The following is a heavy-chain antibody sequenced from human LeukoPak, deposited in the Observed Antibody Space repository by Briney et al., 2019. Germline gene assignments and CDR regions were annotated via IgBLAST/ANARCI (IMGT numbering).Heavy chain of an antibody. CDR3: ARLGQYTSSWYKYDYFDY. Sequence: GESLKISCKGSGYTITNSWIGWVRQMPGKGLEWMGSNHLGDSDTKYSPSYQGQVTMSVDTSITTAYLQWSSLKASDSAMYFCARLGQYTSSWYKYDYFDYWGQGTQVTVSS. J-gene: IGHJ4*02. CDR1: GYTITNSW. D-gene: IGHD6-13*01. CDR2: NHLGDSDT. V-gene: IGHV5-51*01.